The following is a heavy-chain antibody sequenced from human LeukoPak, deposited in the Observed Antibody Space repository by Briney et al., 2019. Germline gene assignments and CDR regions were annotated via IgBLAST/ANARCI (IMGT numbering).Heavy chain of an antibody. CDR1: GFTFSSYG. CDR2: IWYDGSNK. J-gene: IGHJ3*02. V-gene: IGHV3-33*01. D-gene: IGHD3-22*01. CDR3: AHLDYYDSSGGAFDI. Sequence: GGSLRLSCAASGFTFSSYGMHWVRQAPGKGLEWVAVIWYDGSNKYYADSVKGRFTISRDNSKNTLYLQMNSLRAEDTAVYYCAHLDYYDSSGGAFDIWGQGTMVTVSS.